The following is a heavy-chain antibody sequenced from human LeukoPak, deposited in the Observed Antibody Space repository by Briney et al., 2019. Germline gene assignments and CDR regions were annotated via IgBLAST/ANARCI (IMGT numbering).Heavy chain of an antibody. V-gene: IGHV1-69*05. Sequence: SVKVSCKASGGTFSSYAISWVRQAPGQGLEWMGGIIPIFGTANYAQKFQGRVTITRNTSISTAYMELSSLRSEDTAVYYCARGTRYCSSTSCYSLSFDYWGQGTLVTVSS. D-gene: IGHD2-2*01. J-gene: IGHJ4*02. CDR3: ARGTRYCSSTSCYSLSFDY. CDR2: IIPIFGTA. CDR1: GGTFSSYA.